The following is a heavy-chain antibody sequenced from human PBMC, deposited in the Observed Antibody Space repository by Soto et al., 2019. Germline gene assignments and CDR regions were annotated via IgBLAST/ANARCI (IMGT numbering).Heavy chain of an antibody. J-gene: IGHJ4*02. CDR3: AKGRGGSGSLTPRVDF. CDR2: ISGGADTT. D-gene: IGHD3-10*01. CDR1: GFTFNNYA. V-gene: IGHV3-23*01. Sequence: EVQLLESGGGLVQPGGSLRLSCAASGFTFNNYAMTWVRQAPGKALEWVSAISGGADTTSYADSVKGRFTVSRDGSKNTLYLQMSSLRAEDTALYYCAKGRGGSGSLTPRVDFWGQGTLVTVSS.